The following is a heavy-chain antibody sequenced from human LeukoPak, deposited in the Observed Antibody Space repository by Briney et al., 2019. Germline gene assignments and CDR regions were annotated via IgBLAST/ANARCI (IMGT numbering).Heavy chain of an antibody. Sequence: GGSLRLSCAASGFTFSSYAMNWVRQAPGKGLEWVSGISNSGGGTYYADSVKGRFTISRDNSKNTLYLQKNSLRADDTAIYYCAKSMTLQWRGFFDLWGRGTHVTVSS. CDR3: AKSMTLQWRGFFDL. J-gene: IGHJ2*01. D-gene: IGHD6-19*01. V-gene: IGHV3-23*01. CDR2: ISNSGGGT. CDR1: GFTFSSYA.